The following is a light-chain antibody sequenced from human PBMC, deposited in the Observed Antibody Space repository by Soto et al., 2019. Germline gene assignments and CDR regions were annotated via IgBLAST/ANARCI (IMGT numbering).Light chain of an antibody. J-gene: IGLJ1*01. CDR1: SSDVGNYNL. Sequence: QSALTQPASVSGSPGQSIAISCTGTSSDVGNYNLVSWYQQHSGKAPKLMIYEGTKRPSGVSDRFSGSKSGNMASLTISGPQAEDEADYYCCSYASTGTYVFGTGTKVTVL. CDR3: CSYASTGTYV. V-gene: IGLV2-23*01. CDR2: EGT.